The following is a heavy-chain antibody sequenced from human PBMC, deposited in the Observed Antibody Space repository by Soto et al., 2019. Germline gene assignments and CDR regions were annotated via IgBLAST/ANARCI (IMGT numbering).Heavy chain of an antibody. Sequence: QVHLQESGPGLVKPSQTLSLACTVTGYSMERSGDYWSWIRQVPGQGLEWLGYIFFSGTTYYNPSFKSRVIMSVDTSRNQFFLNLTAGTAADTGVYYCAREVLAPTRGWCDPWGQGTLVRVSS. D-gene: IGHD2-8*02. CDR2: IFFSGTT. V-gene: IGHV4-31*03. CDR1: GYSMERSGDY. J-gene: IGHJ5*02. CDR3: AREVLAPTRGWCDP.